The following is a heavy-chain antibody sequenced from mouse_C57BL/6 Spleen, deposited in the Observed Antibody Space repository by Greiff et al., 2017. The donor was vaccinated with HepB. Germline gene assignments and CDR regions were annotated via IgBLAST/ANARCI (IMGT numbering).Heavy chain of an antibody. D-gene: IGHD2-4*01. V-gene: IGHV1-18*01. J-gene: IGHJ4*01. CDR3: ARSDYDYDGDAMDY. CDR2: INPNNGGT. Sequence: EVQLQQSGPELVKPGASVKIPCKASGYTFTDYNMDWVKQSHGKSLEWIGDINPNNGGTIYNQKFKGKATLTVDKSSSTAYMELRSLISEDTAVYYCARSDYDYDGDAMDYWGQGTSVTVSS. CDR1: GYTFTDYN.